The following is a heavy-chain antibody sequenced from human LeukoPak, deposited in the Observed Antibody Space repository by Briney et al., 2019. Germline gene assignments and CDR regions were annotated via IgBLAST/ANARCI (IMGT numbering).Heavy chain of an antibody. CDR2: ISYDGSNK. Sequence: PGGSLRLSCAASGFTFSSYAMHWVRQAPGKGLEWVAVISYDGSNKYYADSVKGRFTISRDNSKNTLYLQMNSLRAEDTAVYYCARDQRVGPFDPWGQGTLVTVSS. V-gene: IGHV3-30-3*01. CDR1: GFTFSSYA. CDR3: ARDQRVGPFDP. J-gene: IGHJ5*02.